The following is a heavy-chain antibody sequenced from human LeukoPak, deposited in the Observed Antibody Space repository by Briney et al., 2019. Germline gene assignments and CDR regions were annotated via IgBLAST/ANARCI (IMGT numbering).Heavy chain of an antibody. CDR1: GGSINSYY. CDR2: IYYSGSS. Sequence: SETLSLTCTVSGGSINSYYWSWIRQPPGKGLEWIGYIYYSGSSDYNPSLKSRVTISVDTSKNQFSLKLTSVTAADTAVYYCAKDWYLGYSSSWCYDYWGQGTLVTVSS. CDR3: AKDWYLGYSSSWCYDY. J-gene: IGHJ4*02. D-gene: IGHD6-13*01. V-gene: IGHV4-59*01.